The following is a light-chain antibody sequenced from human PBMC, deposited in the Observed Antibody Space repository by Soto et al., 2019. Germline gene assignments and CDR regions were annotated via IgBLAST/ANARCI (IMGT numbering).Light chain of an antibody. CDR2: AAS. CDR1: QDISSY. CDR3: QQLRSYWST. J-gene: IGKJ4*01. Sequence: IQVTQSPSSLSASVGDRSNIACWASQDISSYLAWYQQKPGKAPTLLIYAASTLQSGVPSRFSGSGFATDFTRTISSLQAEDFESYYCQQLRSYWSTLGGGTKVDIK. V-gene: IGKV1-9*01.